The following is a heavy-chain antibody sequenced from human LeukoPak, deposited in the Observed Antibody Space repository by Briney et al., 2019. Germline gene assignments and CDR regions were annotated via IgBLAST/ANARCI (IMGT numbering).Heavy chain of an antibody. Sequence: SETLSLTCTVSDGSMSGYYWSWIRQPPGKGLEWIGYTHYSGSTNYNPSLKRRVTISEDRSMNQFSLKLSSVTAAGTAVYYCARHKSDYGDYHAHWGQGTLVTVSS. CDR2: THYSGST. CDR3: ARHKSDYGDYHAH. J-gene: IGHJ4*02. V-gene: IGHV4-59*08. CDR1: DGSMSGYY. D-gene: IGHD4-17*01.